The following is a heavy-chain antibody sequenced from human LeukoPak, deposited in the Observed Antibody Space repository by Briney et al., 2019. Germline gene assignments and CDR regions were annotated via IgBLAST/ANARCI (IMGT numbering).Heavy chain of an antibody. V-gene: IGHV3-23*01. CDR3: AKEIGGYSGGWYRGGVDY. J-gene: IGHJ4*02. D-gene: IGHD6-19*01. CDR2: ISGSGGST. Sequence: GGSLRLSCAASGFTFSSYAMSWVRQAPGKGLEWVSAISGSGGSTYYADSVKGRFTISRDNSKNTLYLQMNSLRAEDTAVYYCAKEIGGYSGGWYRGGVDYWGQGTLVTVSS. CDR1: GFTFSSYA.